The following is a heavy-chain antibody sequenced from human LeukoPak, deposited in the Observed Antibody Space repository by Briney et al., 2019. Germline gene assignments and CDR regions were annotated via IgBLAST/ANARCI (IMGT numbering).Heavy chain of an antibody. Sequence: PSETLSLTCTVSGGPITGYYWRWLRQPPGKGLEGVGDIYYSGSTSYNPSLKGRGTIAVDTSKNQFSQKLSSVPAADTAVDYCARGGTTWAYYYYGVDVWGQGTTVSVSS. CDR2: IYYSGST. J-gene: IGHJ6*02. CDR3: ARGGTTWAYYYYGVDV. CDR1: GGPITGYY. V-gene: IGHV4-59*01. D-gene: IGHD4-17*01.